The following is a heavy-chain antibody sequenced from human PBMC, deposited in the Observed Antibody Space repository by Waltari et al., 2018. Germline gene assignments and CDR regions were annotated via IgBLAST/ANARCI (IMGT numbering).Heavy chain of an antibody. CDR2: IAYDGSNK. D-gene: IGHD6-6*01. Sequence: QVQLVESGGGVVQPGRSLRLSCAASGFTVSSYGMHWVRPAPGKGLEWVAVIAYDGSNKYYADSVKGRFTISRDNSKNTLYLQMNSLRAEDTAVYYCAKSSNLYYYYYGMDVWGQGTTVTVSS. V-gene: IGHV3-30*18. CDR3: AKSSNLYYYYYGMDV. CDR1: GFTVSSYG. J-gene: IGHJ6*02.